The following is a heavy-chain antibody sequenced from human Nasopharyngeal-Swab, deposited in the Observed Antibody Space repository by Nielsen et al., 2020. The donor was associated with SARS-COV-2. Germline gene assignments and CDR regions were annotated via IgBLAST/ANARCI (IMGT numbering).Heavy chain of an antibody. V-gene: IGHV3-73*01. Sequence: GGSLRLSCAASGFTFSGSAMHWVRQASGKGLEWVGRIRSKANSYATAYAASVKGRFTISRDDSKNTAYLQMNSLKTEDTAVYYCTRRPLTPANGMDAWGQGTTVTVSS. CDR3: TRRPLTPANGMDA. J-gene: IGHJ6*02. CDR2: IRSKANSYAT. CDR1: GFTFSGSA. D-gene: IGHD1-14*01.